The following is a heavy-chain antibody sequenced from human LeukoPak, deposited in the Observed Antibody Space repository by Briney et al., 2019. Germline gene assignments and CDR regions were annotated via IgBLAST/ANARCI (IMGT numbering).Heavy chain of an antibody. J-gene: IGHJ4*02. CDR2: ISAYNGNT. CDR1: GGTFSSYA. Sequence: ASVKVSCKASGGTFSSYAISWVRQAPGQGLEWMGWISAYNGNTNYAQKLQGRVTMTTDTSTSTAYMELRSLRSDDTAVYYCARSGSSYGGNNFDYWGQGTLVTVSS. CDR3: ARSGSSYGGNNFDY. V-gene: IGHV1-18*01. D-gene: IGHD4-23*01.